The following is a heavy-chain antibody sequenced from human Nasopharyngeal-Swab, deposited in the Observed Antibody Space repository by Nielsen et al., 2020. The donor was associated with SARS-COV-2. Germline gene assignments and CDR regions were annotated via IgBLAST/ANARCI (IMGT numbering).Heavy chain of an antibody. J-gene: IGHJ4*02. CDR2: FDPEDGET. CDR1: GYTLTELS. CDR3: ATVRQDFDY. D-gene: IGHD2-15*01. V-gene: IGHV1-24*01. Sequence: ASVKVSCKVSGYTLTELSMHWVRQAPGKGLEWMGGFDPEDGETIYAQKFQGRVTMTKDTSTDTAYMELSSLRSEDTAVYYCATVRQDFDYWGQGTLVTVSS.